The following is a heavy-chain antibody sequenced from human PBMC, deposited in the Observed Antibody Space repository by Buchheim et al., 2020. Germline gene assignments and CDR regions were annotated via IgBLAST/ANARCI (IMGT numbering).Heavy chain of an antibody. CDR2: IYYIWIT. CDR3: ARGTDYYDSSGYPYYFDY. D-gene: IGHD3-22*01. CDR1: VGSISSGGYY. J-gene: IGHJ4*02. V-gene: IGHV4-31*03. Sequence: QLQLQESVPGLVKPSQTLSLTCTASVGSISSGGYYWIWIRQHPVKCLSWIGYIYYIWITYYNPSLKIRVTISLDPSTTLFSLKLSSVTAADTAVYYCARGTDYYDSSGYPYYFDYWGQGTL.